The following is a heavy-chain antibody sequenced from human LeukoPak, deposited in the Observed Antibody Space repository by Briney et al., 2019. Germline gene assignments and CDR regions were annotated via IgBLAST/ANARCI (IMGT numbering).Heavy chain of an antibody. V-gene: IGHV4-34*01. CDR2: INHSGST. Sequence: SETLSLTCAVYGGSFSGYYWSWVRQPPGKGLEWIAEINHSGSTNYNLSLKSRVTISVDTSKNQFSLKLSSVTAADTAVYYCARRPLGGGVDYWGQGNLVTVSS. CDR3: ARRPLGGGVDY. D-gene: IGHD3-16*01. J-gene: IGHJ4*02. CDR1: GGSFSGYY.